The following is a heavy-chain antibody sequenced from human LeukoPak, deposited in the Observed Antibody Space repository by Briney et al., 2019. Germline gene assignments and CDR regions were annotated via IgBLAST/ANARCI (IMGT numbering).Heavy chain of an antibody. D-gene: IGHD6-6*01. Sequence: GGSLRLSCAASGFTFSDYYMSWIRQAPGKGLEWVSYISSSGSTIYYADSVKGRFTISRDNAKNSLYLQMNSLRAEDTAVYYCARDLAARRHFNWFDPWGRGTLVTVSS. CDR3: ARDLAARRHFNWFDP. V-gene: IGHV3-11*01. J-gene: IGHJ5*02. CDR1: GFTFSDYY. CDR2: ISSSGSTI.